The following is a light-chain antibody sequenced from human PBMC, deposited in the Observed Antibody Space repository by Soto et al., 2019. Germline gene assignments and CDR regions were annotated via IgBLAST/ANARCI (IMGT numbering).Light chain of an antibody. V-gene: IGLV2-14*01. CDR3: TSYTGSSTVV. Sequence: QPALTQPASVSGSPGQSITISCTGTSSDVGGYDYVSWYQQYPGKVPTLMIYEGNNRPSGVSSRFSGSKTGNTASLTISGLQAEDEADYYCTSYTGSSTVVFGTGTKVTVL. CDR2: EGN. CDR1: SSDVGGYDY. J-gene: IGLJ1*01.